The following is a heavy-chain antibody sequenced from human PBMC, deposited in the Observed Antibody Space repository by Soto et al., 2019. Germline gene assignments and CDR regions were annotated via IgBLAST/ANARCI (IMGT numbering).Heavy chain of an antibody. CDR3: ARGGIAAAAPPDY. J-gene: IGHJ4*02. Sequence: QVQLQESGPGLVKPSQTLSLTCTVSGGSISSGGYYWSRIRQHPGKGLEWIGYIYYSGSTYYNPSLKSRVTISVDTSKNQFSLKLSSVTAADTTVYYCARGGIAAAAPPDYWGQGTLVTVSS. D-gene: IGHD6-13*01. CDR2: IYYSGST. CDR1: GGSISSGGYY. V-gene: IGHV4-31*03.